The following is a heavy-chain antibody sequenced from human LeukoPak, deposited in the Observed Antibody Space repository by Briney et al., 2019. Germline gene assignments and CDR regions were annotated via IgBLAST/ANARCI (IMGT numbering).Heavy chain of an antibody. V-gene: IGHV3-33*01. Sequence: PGVSLRLAFSASGFTFSSYAMHWVRQSPGKGLEWVAVIWYDGSNKYYADSAKGRFTISRDNSKNTLYLQMNSLRAEDTAVYYCARDTLDAFDIWGQGTMVTVSS. CDR3: ARDTLDAFDI. CDR1: GFTFSSYA. CDR2: IWYDGSNK. J-gene: IGHJ3*02.